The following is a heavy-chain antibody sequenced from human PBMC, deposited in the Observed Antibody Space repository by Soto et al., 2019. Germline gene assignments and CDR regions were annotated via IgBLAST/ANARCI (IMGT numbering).Heavy chain of an antibody. D-gene: IGHD3-10*01. CDR2: IKSKTDGGTT. Sequence: GGSLGLSCAASGFTFSNAWMSWVRQAPGKGLEWVGRIKSKTDGGTTDYAAPVKGRFTISRDDSKNTLYLQMNSLKTEDTAVYYCTTVHPLYYYGSGSYSGPHDYWGQGTLVTVSS. CDR1: GFTFSNAW. CDR3: TTVHPLYYYGSGSYSGPHDY. V-gene: IGHV3-15*01. J-gene: IGHJ4*02.